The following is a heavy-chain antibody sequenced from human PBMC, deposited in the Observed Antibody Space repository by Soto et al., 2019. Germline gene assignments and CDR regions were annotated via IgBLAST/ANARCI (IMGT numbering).Heavy chain of an antibody. V-gene: IGHV1-58*02. J-gene: IGHJ6*03. CDR1: GFTFTSSA. CDR3: ARVRQLVGYFYYYMDV. Sequence: GASVKVSCKASGFTFTSSAIQWMRQARGQRLEWIGWIVVGSDNTKYAQKFQERVTITRDMSTSTAYMELSRLRSEDTAVYYCARVRQLVGYFYYYMDVWGKGTTVTVSS. D-gene: IGHD6-6*01. CDR2: IVVGSDNT.